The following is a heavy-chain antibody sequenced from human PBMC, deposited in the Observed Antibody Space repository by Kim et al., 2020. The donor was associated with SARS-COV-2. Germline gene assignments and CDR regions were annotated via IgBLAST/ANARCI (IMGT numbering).Heavy chain of an antibody. V-gene: IGHV3-21*01. J-gene: IGHJ6*03. CDR3: ARIVSSTSLVMDV. D-gene: IGHD2-2*01. Sequence: ADSVKGRFTISRDNAKNSLYLQMNSLRAEDTAVYYCARIVSSTSLVMDVWGKGTTVTVSS.